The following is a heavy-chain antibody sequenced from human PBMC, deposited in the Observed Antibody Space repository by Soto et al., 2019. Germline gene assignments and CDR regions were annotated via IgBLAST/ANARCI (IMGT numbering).Heavy chain of an antibody. Sequence: QVQLQQWGAGLLKPSETLSLTCAVYGGSFSAYYWSWIRQPPGKGLEWIGEINHSGSTNYNPSLQSRVTISVDTSRNQFSLKLSSVTAADTAAYYGARGVGYAGVDYWGQGTLVTVSS. V-gene: IGHV4-34*01. CDR2: INHSGST. CDR1: GGSFSAYY. CDR3: ARGVGYAGVDY. D-gene: IGHD5-12*01. J-gene: IGHJ4*02.